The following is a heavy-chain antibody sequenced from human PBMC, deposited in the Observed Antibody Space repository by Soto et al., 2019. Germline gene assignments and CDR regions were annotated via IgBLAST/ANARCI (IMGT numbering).Heavy chain of an antibody. D-gene: IGHD5-12*01. CDR1: GGSFSGYY. CDR2: INHSGST. J-gene: IGHJ3*02. Sequence: SETLSLTCAVYGGSFSGYYWSWIRQPPGKGLEWIGEINHSGSTNYNPSLKSRVTISVDTSKNQFSLKLSSVTAADTAVYYCARGRRNIVATIHAFDIWGQGTMVT. V-gene: IGHV4-34*01. CDR3: ARGRRNIVATIHAFDI.